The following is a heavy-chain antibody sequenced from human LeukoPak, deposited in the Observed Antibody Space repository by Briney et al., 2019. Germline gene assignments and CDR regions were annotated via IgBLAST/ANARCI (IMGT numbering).Heavy chain of an antibody. CDR2: ISAYNGNT. CDR1: GYTFTSYV. D-gene: IGHD6-13*01. Sequence: ASVKVSCKASGYTFTSYVISWVRQAPGQGLEWMGWISAYNGNTNYAQKLQGRVTMTTDTSTSTAYMELRSLRSDDTAVYYCASGGIAAASTDYYYYYYMDVWGKGTTVTVSS. J-gene: IGHJ6*03. V-gene: IGHV1-18*01. CDR3: ASGGIAAASTDYYYYYYMDV.